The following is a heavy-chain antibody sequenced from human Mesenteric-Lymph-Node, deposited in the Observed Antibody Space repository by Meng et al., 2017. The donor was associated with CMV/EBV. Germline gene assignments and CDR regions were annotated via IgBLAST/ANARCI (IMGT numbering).Heavy chain of an antibody. CDR1: GLNFDDYA. Sequence: LSLTCAASGLNFDDYAMHWVRQPPGKGLEWVSGITWHSYRADYADSVRGRFTVSRDNAKNSLYLEMNSLRIEDTAFYYCATGVVGGADYWGQGTLVTVSS. D-gene: IGHD1-26*01. CDR3: ATGVVGGADY. CDR2: ITWHSYRA. V-gene: IGHV3-9*01. J-gene: IGHJ4*02.